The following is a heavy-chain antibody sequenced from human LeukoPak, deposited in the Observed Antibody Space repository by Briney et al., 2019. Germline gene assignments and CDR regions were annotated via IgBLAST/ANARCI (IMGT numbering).Heavy chain of an antibody. D-gene: IGHD6-13*01. V-gene: IGHV4-30-2*01. Sequence: SETLSLTCTVSGGSISSGGYSWNWIRQPPGKGLEWIGYIYHSGSTYYNPSLKSRVTISVDRSKNQFSLKLSSVTAADTAVYYCARDFGSSWHDAFDIWGQGTMVTVSS. CDR2: IYHSGST. CDR1: GGSISSGGYS. J-gene: IGHJ3*02. CDR3: ARDFGSSWHDAFDI.